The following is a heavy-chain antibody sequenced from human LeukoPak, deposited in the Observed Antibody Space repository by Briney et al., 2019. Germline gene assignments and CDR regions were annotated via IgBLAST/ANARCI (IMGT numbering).Heavy chain of an antibody. D-gene: IGHD3-16*02. CDR3: ARDWFTRLGELSPDRAFDY. CDR1: GFTFDDSV. J-gene: IGHJ4*02. Sequence: GGSLRLSCAASGFTFDDSVMSWVRQVPGKGLEWDYGINWNGGSTGYVDSVKGRFTISRDNAKNSLYLQMNSLRAEDTALYYCARDWFTRLGELSPDRAFDYWDQGTLVTVSS. CDR2: INWNGGST. V-gene: IGHV3-20*04.